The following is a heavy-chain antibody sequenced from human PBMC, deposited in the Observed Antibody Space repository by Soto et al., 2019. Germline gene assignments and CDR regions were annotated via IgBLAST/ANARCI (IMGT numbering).Heavy chain of an antibody. D-gene: IGHD6-6*01. J-gene: IGHJ5*02. CDR1: GFSLSTSGVG. CDR3: AHFQPRRGVYNWFDP. Sequence: SGPTLVNPTQPLTLTCTLSGFSLSTSGVGVGWIRQPPGKALEWLALIYWNDDKRYSPYLKSRLTITKDTSKNQVVLTMTNMDPVDTATYYCAHFQPRRGVYNWFDPWGQGTLVTVSS. CDR2: IYWNDDK. V-gene: IGHV2-5*01.